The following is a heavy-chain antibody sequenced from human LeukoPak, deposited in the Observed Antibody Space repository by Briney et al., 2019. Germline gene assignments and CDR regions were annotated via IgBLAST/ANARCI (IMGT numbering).Heavy chain of an antibody. CDR2: IYYSGST. D-gene: IGHD1-14*01. CDR3: ARHVSPSEDYFDY. Sequence: SETLSLTCTVPGGSISSYYWSWIRQPPGKGLEWIAYIYYSGSTNYNPSLKSRVTISVDTSKNQFSLKLTSVTAADTAVYYCARHVSPSEDYFDYWGQGTLVTVSS. CDR1: GGSISSYY. V-gene: IGHV4-59*08. J-gene: IGHJ4*02.